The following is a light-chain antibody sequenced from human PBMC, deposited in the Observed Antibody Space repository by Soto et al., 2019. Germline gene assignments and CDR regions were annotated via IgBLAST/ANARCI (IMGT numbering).Light chain of an antibody. J-gene: IGKJ1*01. V-gene: IGKV3-20*01. CDR2: GAS. Sequence: EILLTQSPGTLSLSPGERATLSCRASQSVSSSYLSWYQLKPGQAPRLLIYGASSRATGIPDRFSGSGSGTDFTLTISRLEPEDFAVYYCQQYGSSPPWTFGQGTKVEIK. CDR3: QQYGSSPPWT. CDR1: QSVSSSY.